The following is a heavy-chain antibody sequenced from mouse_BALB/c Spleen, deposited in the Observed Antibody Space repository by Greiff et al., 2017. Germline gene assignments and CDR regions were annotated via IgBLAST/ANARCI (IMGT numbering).Heavy chain of an antibody. CDR1: GYTFSSYW. CDR2: ILPGSGST. J-gene: IGHJ4*01. V-gene: IGHV1-9*01. D-gene: IGHD2-4*01. Sequence: QVQLQQSGAELMKPGASVKISCKATGYTFSSYWIEWAKQRPGHGLEWIGEILPGSGSTNYNEKFKGKATFTADTSSNTAYMQLSSLTSEDSAVYYCARKRLHYYAMDYWGQGTSVTVSS. CDR3: ARKRLHYYAMDY.